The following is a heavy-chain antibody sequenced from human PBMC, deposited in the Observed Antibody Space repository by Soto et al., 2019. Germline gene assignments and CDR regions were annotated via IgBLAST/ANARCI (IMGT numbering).Heavy chain of an antibody. CDR2: MYITGST. D-gene: IGHD3-3*01. Sequence: QVQLQESGPGLVRPSETLSLTCTVSGASISSMSHYWSWIRQSPGKGLEWIGYMYITGSTNYTPSLKSRMSISLDTSKNQFSLKLSSVTAADTGVYYCARNAIFGVVTGLDYWGQGSLVTVSP. CDR3: ARNAIFGVVTGLDY. J-gene: IGHJ4*02. V-gene: IGHV4-61*01. CDR1: GASISSMSHY.